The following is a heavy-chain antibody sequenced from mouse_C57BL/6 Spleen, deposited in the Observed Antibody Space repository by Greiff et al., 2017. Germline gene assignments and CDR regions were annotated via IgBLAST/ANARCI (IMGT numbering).Heavy chain of an antibody. J-gene: IGHJ3*01. D-gene: IGHD2-3*01. V-gene: IGHV2-3*01. CDR1: GFSLTSYG. CDR2: IWGDGST. CDR3: DKSRFGYYWFAY. Sequence: VKLMESGPGLVAPSQSLSITCTVSGFSLTSYGVSWVRQPPGKGLEWLGVIWGDGSTNYHSALISTLSISKDNSKSQVFLKLNRLQTDDTATDYWDKSRFGYYWFAYWGQGTLVTVSA.